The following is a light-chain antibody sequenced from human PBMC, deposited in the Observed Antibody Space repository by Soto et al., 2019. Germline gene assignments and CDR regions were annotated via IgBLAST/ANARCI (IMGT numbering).Light chain of an antibody. J-gene: IGKJ1*01. CDR1: QSVRSW. Sequence: IQMTQSPSTLSASVGDRVTITCRASQSVRSWLAWYQQKPGRAPKFLIYDASSLESGVPSRFSGSGSGTEFTLTISSLQPDDFATYYCQQYNSYSFGQGT. V-gene: IGKV1-5*01. CDR2: DAS. CDR3: QQYNSYS.